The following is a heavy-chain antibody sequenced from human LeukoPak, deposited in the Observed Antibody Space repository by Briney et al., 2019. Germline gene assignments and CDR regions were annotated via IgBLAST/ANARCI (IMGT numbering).Heavy chain of an antibody. CDR1: GFTVSSYS. CDR2: IKGDGSVT. Sequence: PGGFLRLSCAASGFTVSSYSMNWVRQAPGKGLVWVSRIKGDGSVTVYADSVKGRFTISRDNAKNTLYLQMNSLRVEDTAVYYCARSDWFDPWGQGTLVTVSS. CDR3: ARSDWFDP. V-gene: IGHV3-74*01. D-gene: IGHD3-3*01. J-gene: IGHJ5*02.